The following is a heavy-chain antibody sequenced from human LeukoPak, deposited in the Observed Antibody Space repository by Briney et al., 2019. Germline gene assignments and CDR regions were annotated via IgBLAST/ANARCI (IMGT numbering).Heavy chain of an antibody. Sequence: ASVKVSCKASGGTFSSYAISWVRQAPGQGLEWMGGIIPIFGTANYAQKFQGRVTITTDESTSTAYMELRSLRSDDTAVYYCARDAGSEYWGQGTLVTVSS. V-gene: IGHV1-69*05. CDR1: GGTFSSYA. CDR2: IIPIFGTA. J-gene: IGHJ4*02. D-gene: IGHD3-10*01. CDR3: ARDAGSEY.